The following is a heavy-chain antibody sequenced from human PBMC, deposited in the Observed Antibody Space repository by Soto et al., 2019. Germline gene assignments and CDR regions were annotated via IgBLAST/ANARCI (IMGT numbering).Heavy chain of an antibody. CDR1: GFTFSNYW. CDR2: IQQDGSEK. V-gene: IGHV3-7*01. CDR3: ARRGLVVVQAAKPHTLWHPPNKYNYYYMDV. J-gene: IGHJ6*03. Sequence: GGSLRLSCAASGFTFSNYWMSWVRQAPGKGLEWVANIQQDGSEKYYVDSVKGRFTISRDNAKNSLYLQMNSLRAEDTAVYYCARRGLVVVQAAKPHTLWHPPNKYNYYYMDVWGEGTTVTVSS. D-gene: IGHD2-2*02.